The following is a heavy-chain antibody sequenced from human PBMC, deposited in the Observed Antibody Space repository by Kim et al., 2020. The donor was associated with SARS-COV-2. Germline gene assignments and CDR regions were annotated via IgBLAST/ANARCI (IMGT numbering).Heavy chain of an antibody. Sequence: NGDTYYAQRFQGRVTVTSETSLSTVYMDLSGLTSDDTAVYFCARGHSKDYWGQGTPVTVSS. CDR3: ARGHSKDY. V-gene: IGHV1-2*02. CDR2: NGDT. J-gene: IGHJ4*02. D-gene: IGHD5-18*01.